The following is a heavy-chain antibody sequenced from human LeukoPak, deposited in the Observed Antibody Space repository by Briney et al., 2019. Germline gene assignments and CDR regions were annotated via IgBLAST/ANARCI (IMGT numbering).Heavy chain of an antibody. CDR3: ARGDDYAGQDY. V-gene: IGHV4-34*01. Sequence: SETLSLTCAVYGGSFSGYYWSWIRQPPGKGLEWIGEINHSGSTNYNPSLKSRVTISVDTSKNQFSLKLSSVTAADTAVYYCARGDDYAGQDYWGQGTLVTVSS. J-gene: IGHJ4*02. D-gene: IGHD4-17*01. CDR1: GGSFSGYY. CDR2: INHSGST.